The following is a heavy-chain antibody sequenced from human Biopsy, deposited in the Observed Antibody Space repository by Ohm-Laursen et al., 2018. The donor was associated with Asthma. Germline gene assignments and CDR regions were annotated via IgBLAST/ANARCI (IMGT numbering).Heavy chain of an antibody. V-gene: IGHV3-30*18. Sequence: SLRLSCAASGFSFSEFVMHWVRQAPGKGLEWVAVISYDGSTKYYADSVKGRFTISRDNSKNTLSLQMNSLTAEDTAVYYCAKEGVAGTHIEDWGQGTLVTVSS. J-gene: IGHJ4*02. CDR3: AKEGVAGTHIED. CDR2: ISYDGSTK. CDR1: GFSFSEFV. D-gene: IGHD6-19*01.